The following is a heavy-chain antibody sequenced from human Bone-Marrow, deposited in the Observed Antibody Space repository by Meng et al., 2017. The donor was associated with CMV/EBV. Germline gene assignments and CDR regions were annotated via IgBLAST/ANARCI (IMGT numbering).Heavy chain of an antibody. CDR3: ARGRLYDSSSGYSHHDAFDL. J-gene: IGHJ3*01. CDR1: GFTFSNYD. Sequence: GESLKISCAASGFTFSNYDMHWVRQAPGKGVEWVSSIDISDYTYYLGAVKGRFTISRENAKSSLFLQMNSMIAGDTAVYYCARGRLYDSSSGYSHHDAFDLCGQGTTVAASS. D-gene: IGHD3-3*01. CDR2: IDISDYT. V-gene: IGHV3-13*01.